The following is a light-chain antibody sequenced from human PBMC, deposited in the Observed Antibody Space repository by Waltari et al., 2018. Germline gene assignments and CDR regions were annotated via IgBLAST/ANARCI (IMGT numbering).Light chain of an antibody. J-gene: IGLJ1*01. Sequence: QSVLTLPPSVSGTPGPGVTISCSGSSATIGSKYVYWYQQLPGTASKLLICRNHERPSGVPDRFSGSKSGTSASLAISVLLSEHEADYYCASWDDCLRGVFGTGTKVTVL. CDR3: ASWDDCLRGV. CDR1: SATIGSKY. V-gene: IGLV1-47*01. CDR2: RNH.